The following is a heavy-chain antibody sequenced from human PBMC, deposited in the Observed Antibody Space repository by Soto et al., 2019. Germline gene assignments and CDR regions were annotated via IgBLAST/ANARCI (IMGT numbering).Heavy chain of an antibody. CDR2: ISGYNGNT. Sequence: QVQLVQSGPELKKPGASVKVSCRSSGYSFSNYNFCWVRQAPGQGLEWLGWISGYNGNTKYAQKFQGRVTMTTDSFTSTADMELRSLRSDDTAVYYCARDKVWGGFAIWGQGTMVTFSS. D-gene: IGHD3-16*01. V-gene: IGHV1-18*01. J-gene: IGHJ3*02. CDR1: GYSFSNYN. CDR3: ARDKVWGGFAI.